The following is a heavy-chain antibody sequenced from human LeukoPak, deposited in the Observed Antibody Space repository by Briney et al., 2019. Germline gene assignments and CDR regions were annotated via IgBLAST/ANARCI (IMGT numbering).Heavy chain of an antibody. D-gene: IGHD1-1*01. Sequence: SQTLSLTCTVSGDSISSGSYYWSWIRQPAGRGLEWIGRIYTTGSTNYNPSLKSRVTISVDTSKNQFSLKLSSVTAADTAVYYSAREPGQLDYWGQGTLVTVSS. CDR1: GDSISSGSYY. V-gene: IGHV4-61*02. J-gene: IGHJ4*02. CDR2: IYTTGST. CDR3: AREPGQLDY.